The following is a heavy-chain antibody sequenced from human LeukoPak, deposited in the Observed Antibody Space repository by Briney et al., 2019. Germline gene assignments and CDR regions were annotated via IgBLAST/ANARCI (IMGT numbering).Heavy chain of an antibody. CDR2: ISGTGGRT. J-gene: IGHJ4*02. CDR3: AREKLSFFDSSGYFDH. CDR1: GFTFSTYA. Sequence: PGGSLRLSCAASGFTFSTYAMSWVRQAPGKGLEWVSDISGTGGRTYYADSVKGRFTISRDNSKNAVDLLMNSLRAEDTAIYYCAREKLSFFDSSGYFDHWGQGTLVTVSS. D-gene: IGHD3-22*01. V-gene: IGHV3-23*01.